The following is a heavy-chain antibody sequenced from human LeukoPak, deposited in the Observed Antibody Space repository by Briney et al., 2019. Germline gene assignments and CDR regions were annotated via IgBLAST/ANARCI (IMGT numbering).Heavy chain of an antibody. CDR2: IYYSGNT. CDR3: ARVMAPRREDLNCFDP. J-gene: IGHJ5*02. D-gene: IGHD6-6*01. V-gene: IGHV4-39*07. CDR1: GGSISSSGSC. Sequence: SETLSLTCTVSGGSISSSGSCWGWIRQPPGKGLEWIGGIYYSGNTYNPSLKSRVTIPVETSKNQFSLNLTSVNAADTAIYYCARVMAPRREDLNCFDPWGQGTLVTVSS.